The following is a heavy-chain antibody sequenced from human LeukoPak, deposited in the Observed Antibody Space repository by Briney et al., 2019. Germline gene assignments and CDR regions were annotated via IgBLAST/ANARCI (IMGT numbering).Heavy chain of an antibody. CDR3: ARHGGRSGCENWFDP. D-gene: IGHD2-15*01. V-gene: IGHV4-39*01. J-gene: IGHJ5*02. Sequence: PSETLSLTCTVSGGSISSSHYYWGWIRQPPGKGLEWIASIYYSGNTYNKPSLRSRVTISVDTSRNQFSLQLRSVTAADTAVYFCARHGGRSGCENWFDPWGQGTPVTVSS. CDR1: GGSISSSHYY. CDR2: IYYSGNT.